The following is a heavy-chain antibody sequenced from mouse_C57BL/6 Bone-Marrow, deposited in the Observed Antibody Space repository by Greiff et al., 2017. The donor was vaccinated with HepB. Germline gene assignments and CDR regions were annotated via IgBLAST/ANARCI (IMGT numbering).Heavy chain of an antibody. CDR3: ARLVTTRAMDY. V-gene: IGHV5-17*01. CDR1: GFTFSDYG. D-gene: IGHD2-2*01. Sequence: DVHLVESGGGLVKPGGSLKLSCAASGFTFSDYGMHWVRQAPEKGLEWVAYISSGSSTIYYADTVKGRSTISRDNAKNTLFLQMTSLRSEDTAMYYCARLVTTRAMDYWGQGTSVTVSS. J-gene: IGHJ4*01. CDR2: ISSGSSTI.